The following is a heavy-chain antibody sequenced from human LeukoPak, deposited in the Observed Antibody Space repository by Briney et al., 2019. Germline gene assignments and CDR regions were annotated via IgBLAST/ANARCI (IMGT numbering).Heavy chain of an antibody. CDR3: ARHNYDSSGYYRLDY. CDR1: GGSISSYY. D-gene: IGHD3-22*01. J-gene: IGHJ4*02. CDR2: IYYSGST. V-gene: IGHV4-59*08. Sequence: SETLSLTCTVSGGSISSYYWSWIRQPPGKGLEWIGYIYYSGSTNYNPSLKSRVTISVDTSKNQFSLKLSSVTAVDTAVYYCARHNYDSSGYYRLDYWGQGTLVTVSS.